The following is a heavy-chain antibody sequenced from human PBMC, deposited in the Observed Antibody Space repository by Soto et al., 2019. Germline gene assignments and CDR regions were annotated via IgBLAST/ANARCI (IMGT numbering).Heavy chain of an antibody. J-gene: IGHJ6*02. CDR2: ISYDGSNK. D-gene: IGHD3-22*01. CDR1: GFTFSSYG. V-gene: IGHV3-30*18. CDR3: AKDLGYYYDSSGYRSHQAITRSYYYGMDV. Sequence: QVQLVESGGGVVQPGRSLRLSCAASGFTFSSYGMHWVRQAPGKGLEWVAVISYDGSNKYYADSVKGRFTISRDNSKNTLYLQMNSLRAEDTAVYYCAKDLGYYYDSSGYRSHQAITRSYYYGMDVWGQGTTVTVSS.